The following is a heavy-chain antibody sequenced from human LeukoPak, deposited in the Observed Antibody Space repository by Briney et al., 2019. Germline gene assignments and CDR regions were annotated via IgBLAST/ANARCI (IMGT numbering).Heavy chain of an antibody. Sequence: GGSLRLSCAASGFTCDDYAMHWVRQAPGKGLAWVSSISWNSGSINYADSVKGRFTISRDNSKNTLYLQMNSLRAEDTAVYYCARGGSYLSAFDIWGQGTMVTVSS. J-gene: IGHJ3*02. CDR3: ARGGSYLSAFDI. V-gene: IGHV3-9*01. CDR1: GFTCDDYA. D-gene: IGHD1-26*01. CDR2: ISWNSGSI.